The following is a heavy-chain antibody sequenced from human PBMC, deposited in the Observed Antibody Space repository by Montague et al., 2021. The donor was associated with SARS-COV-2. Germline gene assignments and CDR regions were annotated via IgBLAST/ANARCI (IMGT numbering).Heavy chain of an antibody. J-gene: IGHJ3*02. V-gene: IGHV3-11*01. D-gene: IGHD5-12*01. CDR3: ARDQGGYGTFDI. Sequence: SLRLSCAASGFIFSDYYMTWIRQAPGKGLEWVSHISGSGSKKYSADSERGWSIISSDTANNSMHLQLNLLGAEDTAVYYCARDQGGYGTFDIWGQGTMVTVSS. CDR1: GFIFSDYY. CDR2: ISGSGSKK.